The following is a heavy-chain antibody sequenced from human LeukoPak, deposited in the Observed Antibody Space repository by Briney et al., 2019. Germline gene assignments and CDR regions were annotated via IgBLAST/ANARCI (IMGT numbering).Heavy chain of an antibody. V-gene: IGHV1-8*01. D-gene: IGHD4-11*01. CDR2: MNPNSGNT. CDR3: ARGDGANDYNGY. J-gene: IGHJ4*02. Sequence: ASVKVSCKASGYTFTSYDINWVRQATGQGLEWMGWMNPNSGNTGYAQKFQGGVTMTRNTSINTAYMELSSLRSEDTAVYYCARGDGANDYNGYWGQGTLVTVSS. CDR1: GYTFTSYD.